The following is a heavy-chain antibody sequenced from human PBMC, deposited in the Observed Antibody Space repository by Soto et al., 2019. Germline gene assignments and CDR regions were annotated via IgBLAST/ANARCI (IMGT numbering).Heavy chain of an antibody. V-gene: IGHV3-23*01. CDR3: AKDRSMITFGGVIGYDAFDI. D-gene: IGHD3-16*02. CDR2: ISGSGGST. J-gene: IGHJ3*02. CDR1: GFTFISYA. Sequence: GSLRLSCAASGFTFISYAIICVRHSPFKWLEWVSAISGSGGSTYYADSVKGRFTISRDNSKNTLYLQMNSLRAEDTAVYYCAKDRSMITFGGVIGYDAFDIWGQGTMVTVSS.